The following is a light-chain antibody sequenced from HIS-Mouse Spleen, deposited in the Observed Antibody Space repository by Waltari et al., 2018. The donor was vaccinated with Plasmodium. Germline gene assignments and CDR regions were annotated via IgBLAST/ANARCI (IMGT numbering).Light chain of an antibody. J-gene: IGLJ3*02. CDR2: EDS. CDR3: YSTDSSGNHRV. Sequence: SYELTQPPSVSVSPGQTARITCSGDALPKQYPYWYQQKSGQAPVPVIYEDSKRPSGIPERFSGSSSGTMATLTISGAQVEDEADYYCYSTDSSGNHRVFGGGTKLTVL. V-gene: IGLV3-10*01. CDR1: ALPKQY.